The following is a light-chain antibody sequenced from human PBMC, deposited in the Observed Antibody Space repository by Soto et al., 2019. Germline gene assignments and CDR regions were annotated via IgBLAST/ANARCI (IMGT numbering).Light chain of an antibody. V-gene: IGLV1-51*02. CDR1: NADIVNNY. J-gene: IGLJ1*01. CDR3: GIWDSSRSAYV. CDR2: ENN. Sequence: QAVLTQPPSVSAAPGQKVTISCSGSNADIVNNYMSWFQQLPRTAPKLLIYENNKRHSGIPDRFSGSKSGTSATLDITGLDTGDDVDYYCGIWDSSRSAYVFGTGTNVTVL.